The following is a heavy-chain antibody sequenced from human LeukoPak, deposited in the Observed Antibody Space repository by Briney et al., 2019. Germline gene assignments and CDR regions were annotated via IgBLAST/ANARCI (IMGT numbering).Heavy chain of an antibody. CDR1: GFTFSIYA. Sequence: PGGSLRLSCAASGFTFSIYAMSWVRQAPGKGLEWVSSIYLDGVGTYYADSVKGRFTISRDNAKNSLHLQMNSLRDEDTAVYYCVRDHLYSFDYWGQGTLVTVSS. CDR2: IYLDGVGT. J-gene: IGHJ4*02. D-gene: IGHD2-15*01. CDR3: VRDHLYSFDY. V-gene: IGHV3-23*01.